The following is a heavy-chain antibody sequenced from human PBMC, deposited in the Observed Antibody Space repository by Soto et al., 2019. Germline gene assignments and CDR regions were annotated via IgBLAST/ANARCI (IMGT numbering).Heavy chain of an antibody. CDR3: ARDRWLRYSGYDWHFDY. V-gene: IGHV3-48*03. D-gene: IGHD5-12*01. Sequence: GWSLRLSCAASGFPFSSYEMNWVRQAPGKGLEWVAYISSGGGNIYYAESVKGRFTISRDNAKNSVDLQMNSLRAEDTAVYYCARDRWLRYSGYDWHFDYWGQGTLVTVSS. CDR2: ISSGGGNI. CDR1: GFPFSSYE. J-gene: IGHJ4*02.